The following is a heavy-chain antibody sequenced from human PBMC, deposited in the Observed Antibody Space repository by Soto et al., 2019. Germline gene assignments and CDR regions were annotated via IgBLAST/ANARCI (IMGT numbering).Heavy chain of an antibody. V-gene: IGHV1-24*01. J-gene: IGHJ3*02. CDR2: FDPEDGET. Sequence: ASVKVSCKVSGYALTELSMHWVRQAPGKGLEWMGGFDPEDGETIYAQKFQGRVTMTEDTSTDTAYMDLSSLRSEDTAVYYCATGSAPLMITFGGVIAGAFDIWGQGTMVTVSS. CDR3: ATGSAPLMITFGGVIAGAFDI. CDR1: GYALTELS. D-gene: IGHD3-16*02.